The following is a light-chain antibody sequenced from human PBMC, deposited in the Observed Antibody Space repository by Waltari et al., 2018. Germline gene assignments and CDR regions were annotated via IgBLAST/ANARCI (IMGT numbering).Light chain of an antibody. J-gene: IGKJ1*01. CDR2: GAS. CDR3: QQYNDWPPWT. Sequence: EIVMTQSPATLSVSAGERATLSCRASQSVSSNLAWYQQKAGQAPRLLIYGASTRATGIPASFSGSGSGTEFTLSISSLQSEDFAVYYCQQYNDWPPWTFGQGTKVEIK. CDR1: QSVSSN. V-gene: IGKV3-15*01.